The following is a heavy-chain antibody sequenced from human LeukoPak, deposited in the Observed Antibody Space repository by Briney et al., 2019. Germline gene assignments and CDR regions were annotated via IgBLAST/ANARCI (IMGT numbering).Heavy chain of an antibody. D-gene: IGHD6-19*01. J-gene: IGHJ4*03. CDR3: ARGVQWLVPFDY. Sequence: MTSETLSLTCTVSGGSISSSSYYWGWIRQPPGKGLEWIGSIYYSGSTYYNPSLKSRVTISVDTSKNQFSLKLSSVTAADTAVYYCARGVQWLVPFDYWGQGTTVTVSS. V-gene: IGHV4-39*07. CDR1: GGSISSSSYY. CDR2: IYYSGST.